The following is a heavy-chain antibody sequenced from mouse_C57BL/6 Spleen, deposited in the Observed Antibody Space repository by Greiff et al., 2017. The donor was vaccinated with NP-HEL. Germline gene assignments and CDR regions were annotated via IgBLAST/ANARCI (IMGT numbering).Heavy chain of an antibody. Sequence: DVKLVESGGDLVKPGGSLKLSCAASGFTFSSYGMSWVRQTPDKRLEWVATISSGGSYTYYPDSVKGRFTISRDNAKNTLYLQMSSLKSEDTAMYYCARQDYDEAWFAYWGQGTLVTVSA. CDR2: ISSGGSYT. CDR3: ARQDYDEAWFAY. J-gene: IGHJ3*01. D-gene: IGHD2-4*01. V-gene: IGHV5-6*02. CDR1: GFTFSSYG.